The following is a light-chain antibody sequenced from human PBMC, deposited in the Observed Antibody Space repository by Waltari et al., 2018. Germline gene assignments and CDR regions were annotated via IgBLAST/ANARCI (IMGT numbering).Light chain of an antibody. Sequence: DIVMTQSPLSLPVTPGEPASISCRSSQSLLQSNGYNYLDWYLQKPGQSPQLLIHLGSNRAPGGPDRFSGTGSGTDFTLKISRVEAEDVGIYYCMQALQTPATFGQGTRLEIK. J-gene: IGKJ5*01. CDR3: MQALQTPAT. CDR1: QSLLQSNGYNY. CDR2: LGS. V-gene: IGKV2-28*01.